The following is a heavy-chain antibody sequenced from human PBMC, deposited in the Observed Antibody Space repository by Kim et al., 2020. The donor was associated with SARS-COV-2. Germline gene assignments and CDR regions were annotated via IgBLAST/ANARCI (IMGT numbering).Heavy chain of an antibody. CDR3: ASSLNTTVRYFDWLPTLYYYYYGMDV. V-gene: IGHV1-46*01. D-gene: IGHD3-9*01. CDR2: INPSGGST. CDR1: GYTFTSYY. J-gene: IGHJ6*02. Sequence: ASVKVSCKASGYTFTSYYMHWVRQAPGQGLEWMGIINPSGGSTSYAQKFQGRVTMTRDTSTSTVYMELSSLRSEDTAVYYCASSLNTTVRYFDWLPTLYYYYYGMDVWGQGTTVTVSS.